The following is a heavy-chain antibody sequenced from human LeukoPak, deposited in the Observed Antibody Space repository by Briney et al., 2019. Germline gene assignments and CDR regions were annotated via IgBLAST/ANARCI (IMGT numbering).Heavy chain of an antibody. D-gene: IGHD1-14*01. CDR2: ISSSGSTI. CDR1: GSTFSDYY. J-gene: IGHJ4*02. CDR3: ARYERDHVFDY. Sequence: GGSLRLSCAASGSTFSDYYMSWIRQAPGKGLEWVSYISSSGSTIYYADSVKGRFTISRDNAKNSLYLQMNSLRAEDTAVYYCARYERDHVFDYWGQGTLVTVSS. V-gene: IGHV3-11*01.